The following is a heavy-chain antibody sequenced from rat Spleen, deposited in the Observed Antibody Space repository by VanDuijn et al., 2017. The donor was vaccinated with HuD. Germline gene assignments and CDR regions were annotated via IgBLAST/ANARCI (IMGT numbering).Heavy chain of an antibody. CDR3: AKEGDGGYSSYPNWFAY. J-gene: IGHJ3*01. CDR1: GFTFSNYG. Sequence: EVQLVESGGGLVQPGRSMKLSCAASGFTFSNYGMAWVRQAPKKGLEWVATISYDGSSTYYRDSVKGRFTISRDNVKNTLYLQMDSLRSEDTATYYCAKEGDGGYSSYPNWFAYWGQGTLVTVSS. CDR2: ISYDGSST. V-gene: IGHV5-29*01. D-gene: IGHD1-8*01.